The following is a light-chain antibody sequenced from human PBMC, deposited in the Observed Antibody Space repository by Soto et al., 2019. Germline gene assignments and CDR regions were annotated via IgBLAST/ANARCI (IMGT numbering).Light chain of an antibody. CDR1: QSVSSIY. CDR3: QQYGSSPIT. J-gene: IGKJ5*01. CDR2: ATS. V-gene: IGKV3-20*01. Sequence: EIVLAQSPGTLSLCPGERATLSFRASQSVSSIYLAWYQQKPGQAPSLLIYATSSRATGIPDRFSGSGSGTDFSLTISRLEPEDFAVYYCQQYGSSPITFGQGTRLEIK.